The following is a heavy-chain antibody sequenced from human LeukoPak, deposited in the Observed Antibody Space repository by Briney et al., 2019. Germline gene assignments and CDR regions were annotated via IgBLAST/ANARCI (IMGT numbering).Heavy chain of an antibody. J-gene: IGHJ4*02. D-gene: IGHD1-14*01. CDR1: GGSISSYY. V-gene: IGHV4-59*01. CDR2: IYYSGST. CDR3: ARANRNEAVDY. Sequence: SETLSLTCTVSGGSISSYYWSWIRQPPGKGREWIGYIYYSGSTNYNPSLKSRVTISVDTSKNQFSLKLSSVTAADTAVYYCARANRNEAVDYWGQGTLVTVSS.